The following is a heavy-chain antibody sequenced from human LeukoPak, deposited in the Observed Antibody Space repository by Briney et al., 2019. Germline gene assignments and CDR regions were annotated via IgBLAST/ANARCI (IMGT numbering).Heavy chain of an antibody. CDR3: AKVVSRAAAAEGFRP. V-gene: IGHV3-48*01. J-gene: IGHJ5*02. CDR1: GFTFSSYT. D-gene: IGHD6-13*01. Sequence: PGGSLRLSCAASGFTFSSYTMNWVRQPPGKGLEWVSNIGTSSTTIYYADSVKGRFTISRDNSKNTLYLQMNSLRAEDTAVYYCAKVVSRAAAAEGFRPWGQGTLVTVSS. CDR2: IGTSSTTI.